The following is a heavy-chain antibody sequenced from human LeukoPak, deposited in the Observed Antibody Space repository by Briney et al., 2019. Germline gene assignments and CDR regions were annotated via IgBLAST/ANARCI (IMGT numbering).Heavy chain of an antibody. CDR1: GGSISSYY. CDR2: IDYSGST. J-gene: IGHJ4*02. D-gene: IGHD1-26*01. Sequence: PSETLSLTCTVSGGSISSYYWSWIRRPPGKGLEWIGYIDYSGSTKYSPSLKSRVTISVDTSKKQFSLKLSSVTAADTAVYYCAREIGGTYYFHYWGQGTLVTVSS. CDR3: AREIGGTYYFHY. V-gene: IGHV4-59*01.